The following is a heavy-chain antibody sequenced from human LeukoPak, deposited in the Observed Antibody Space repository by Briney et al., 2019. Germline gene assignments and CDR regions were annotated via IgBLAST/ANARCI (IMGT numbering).Heavy chain of an antibody. CDR2: ISSSSSYI. CDR3: ASGEVWELSAFDI. D-gene: IGHD1-26*01. CDR1: GFTFSSYS. Sequence: GSLRLSCAASGFTFSSYSMNWVRQAPGKGLEWVSSISSSSSYIYYADSVKGRFTISRDNAKNSLYLQMNSLRAEDTAAYYCASGEVWELSAFDIWVQGTMVTVSS. J-gene: IGHJ3*02. V-gene: IGHV3-21*01.